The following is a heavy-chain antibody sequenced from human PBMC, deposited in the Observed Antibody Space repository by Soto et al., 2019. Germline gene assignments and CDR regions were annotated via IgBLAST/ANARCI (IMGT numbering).Heavy chain of an antibody. CDR1: GFTFSSYW. CDR3: ARASGTYYDFWSGYHLYCYYYGMDV. J-gene: IGHJ6*02. CDR2: IKQDGSEK. Sequence: GGSLRLSCAASGFTFSSYWMSWVRQAPGKGLEWVANIKQDGSEKYYVDSVKGRFTISRDNAKNSLYLQMNSLRAEDTAVYYCARASGTYYDFWSGYHLYCYYYGMDVWGQGTTVTVSS. D-gene: IGHD3-3*01. V-gene: IGHV3-7*05.